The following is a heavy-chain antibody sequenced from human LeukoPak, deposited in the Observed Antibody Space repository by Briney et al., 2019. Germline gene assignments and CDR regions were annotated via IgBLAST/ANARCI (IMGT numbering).Heavy chain of an antibody. J-gene: IGHJ4*02. CDR2: ISYDGSNK. V-gene: IGHV3-30-3*01. CDR1: GFTFSSYA. Sequence: GGSLRLSCAASGFTFSSYAMHWVRQAPGKGLEWVAVISYDGSNKYYADSVKGRFTISRDNSKNTLYLQMNSLRAEDTAVYYCASSLYGSGSYYEYYLDYWGQGTLVTVSS. CDR3: ASSLYGSGSYYEYYLDY. D-gene: IGHD3-10*01.